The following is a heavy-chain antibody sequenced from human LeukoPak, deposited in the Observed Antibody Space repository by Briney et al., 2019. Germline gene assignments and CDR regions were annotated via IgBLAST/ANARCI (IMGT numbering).Heavy chain of an antibody. CDR3: TTLEFRYFDWFDY. V-gene: IGHV3-15*01. CDR1: GFTFSNAW. CDR2: IKSKTDGGTT. Sequence: TGGSLRLSCAASGFTFSNAWMSWVRQAPGKGLEWVGRIKSKTDGGTTEYDAPVKGRFTISRDDSKNTLYLHMNSLKTEDTAVYYCTTLEFRYFDWFDYWGQGTLVTVSS. J-gene: IGHJ4*02. D-gene: IGHD3-9*01.